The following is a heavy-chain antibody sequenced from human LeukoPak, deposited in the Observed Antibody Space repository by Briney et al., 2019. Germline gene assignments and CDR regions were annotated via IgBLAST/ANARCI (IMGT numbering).Heavy chain of an antibody. CDR2: INSDGRST. V-gene: IGHV3-74*01. CDR1: GFTFSSYW. Sequence: SGGSLRLSCAASGFTFSSYWMHCVRQAPGQGLVWVSRINSDGRSTSYADSVKGRFTISRDNAKNTLYLQMNSLRAEDTAVYYCARPRNDILSGFHYYYGLDVWGQGTTVTVSS. CDR3: ARPRNDILSGFHYYYGLDV. D-gene: IGHD3-9*01. J-gene: IGHJ6*02.